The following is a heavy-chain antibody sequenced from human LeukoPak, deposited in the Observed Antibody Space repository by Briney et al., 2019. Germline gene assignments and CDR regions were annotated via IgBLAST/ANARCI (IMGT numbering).Heavy chain of an antibody. CDR3: ARANPAGLEFDY. CDR1: GVSISSYY. V-gene: IGHV4-59*01. D-gene: IGHD1-14*01. CDR2: IYYSGST. Sequence: PSETLSLTCAVSGVSISSYYWRWIRQPPGKGLEWFGYIYYSGSTNYNPSLKSRVTISVDTSKNQFSVKLSSVTAADTAVYYCARANPAGLEFDYWGQGTLVTVSS. J-gene: IGHJ4*02.